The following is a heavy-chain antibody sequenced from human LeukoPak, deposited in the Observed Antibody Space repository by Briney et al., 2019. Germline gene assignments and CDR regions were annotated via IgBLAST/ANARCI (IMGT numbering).Heavy chain of an antibody. D-gene: IGHD3-22*01. J-gene: IGHJ4*02. Sequence: SETLSLTCIVSGGSISSSSYYWGWIRQPPGKGLEWIGSIYYSGSTYYNPSLKSRVTISVDTSKSQFSLKLSSVTAADTAVYYCARQGYTYYYDSSGYYPFDYWGQGTLVTVSS. CDR3: ARQGYTYYYDSSGYYPFDY. V-gene: IGHV4-39*01. CDR1: GGSISSSSYY. CDR2: IYYSGST.